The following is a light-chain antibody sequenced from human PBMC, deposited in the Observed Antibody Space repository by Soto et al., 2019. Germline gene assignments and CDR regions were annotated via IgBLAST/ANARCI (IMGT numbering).Light chain of an antibody. Sequence: DIQMTQYPSTLSASVGDRVTITCRSSQSISSCLAWYQQKPGKAPKLLIYDASSLESGVPSRFSGSGSGTEFTLTISSLQPDDFETYYCQQYNSDSVTFGGGTKVDIK. CDR3: QQYNSDSVT. V-gene: IGKV1-5*01. CDR2: DAS. J-gene: IGKJ4*01. CDR1: QSISSC.